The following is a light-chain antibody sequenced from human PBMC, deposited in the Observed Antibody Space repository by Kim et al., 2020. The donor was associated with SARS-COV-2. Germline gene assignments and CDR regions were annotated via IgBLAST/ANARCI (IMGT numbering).Light chain of an antibody. CDR1: QSLVYRDGNIY. V-gene: IGKV2-30*01. J-gene: IGKJ3*01. CDR2: KVS. CDR3: MQGTHWPFT. Sequence: PASLSCRSRQSLVYRDGNIYLNWFHQRPGQSPRRLIYKVSSRDSGVPDRFSGSGSGTDFTLQISRVEAEDVGVYYCMQGTHWPFTFGPGTKVDIK.